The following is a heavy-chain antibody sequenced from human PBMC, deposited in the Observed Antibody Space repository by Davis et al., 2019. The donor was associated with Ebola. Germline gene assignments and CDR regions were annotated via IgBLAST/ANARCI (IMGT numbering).Heavy chain of an antibody. CDR3: AKGIQLWLIAVNY. Sequence: GGSLRLSCATSGFIFRSYVMSWVRQAPGKGLEWVSTFGTSGDTFYADSVKGRFTISRDNSKNTLYLQMNSLRAEDTAVYYCAKGIQLWLIAVNYWGQGTLVTVSS. CDR1: GFIFRSYV. V-gene: IGHV3-23*01. J-gene: IGHJ4*02. D-gene: IGHD5-18*01. CDR2: FGTSGDT.